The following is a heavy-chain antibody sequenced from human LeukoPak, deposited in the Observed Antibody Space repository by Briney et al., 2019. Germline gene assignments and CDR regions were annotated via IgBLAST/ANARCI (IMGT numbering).Heavy chain of an antibody. CDR2: ISSRGSTI. CDR3: ARDREQLDVYYYYGMDV. CDR1: GFTFSDYY. Sequence: PGGSLRLSCAASGFTFSDYYMSWIRQAPGKGLEWVSYISSRGSTIYYADSVKGRFTISRDNAKNSLYLQMNSLRAEDTAVYYCARDREQLDVYYYYGMDVWGQGTTVTVSS. D-gene: IGHD6-13*01. V-gene: IGHV3-11*01. J-gene: IGHJ6*02.